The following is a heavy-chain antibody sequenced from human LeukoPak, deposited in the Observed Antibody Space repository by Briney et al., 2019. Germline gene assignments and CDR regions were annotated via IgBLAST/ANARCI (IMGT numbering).Heavy chain of an antibody. V-gene: IGHV3-23*01. CDR1: GFTFSSYA. CDR3: AKEEVQYYYDSSGNFDY. CDR2: ISGSGGST. Sequence: PGGSLRLSCAASGFTFSSYAMSWVRQAPGKGLEWVSAISGSGGSTYYADSVKGRFTISRDNSKNTLYLQMNSLRAEDTAVYYCAKEEVQYYYDSSGNFDYWGQGTLVTVSS. D-gene: IGHD3-22*01. J-gene: IGHJ4*02.